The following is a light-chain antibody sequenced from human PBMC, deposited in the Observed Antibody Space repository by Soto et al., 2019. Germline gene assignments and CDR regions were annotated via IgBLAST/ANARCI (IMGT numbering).Light chain of an antibody. CDR3: QQRADWPIT. CDR2: DAS. J-gene: IGKJ5*01. V-gene: IGKV3-11*01. Sequence: LSLSPGERATLSCRASQSVSSYLIWYQQRPGQAPRLLISDASNRATGIPARFSGSGSGTDFTLTISSLEPEDFAVYYCQQRADWPITFGQGTRLEIK. CDR1: QSVSSY.